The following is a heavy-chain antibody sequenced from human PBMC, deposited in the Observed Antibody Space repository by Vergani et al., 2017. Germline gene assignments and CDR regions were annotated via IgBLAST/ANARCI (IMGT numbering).Heavy chain of an antibody. CDR1: GGSISSGAFS. V-gene: IGHV4-30-2*01. CDR2: IFQSGSP. J-gene: IGHJ5*02. D-gene: IGHD3/OR15-3a*01. CDR3: ARGETRTDWFDP. Sequence: QLQLQESGSGLVKPSQTLSLNCAASGGSISSGAFSWGWIRQPPGRGLQWIGHIFQSGSPDYNASLKSRVNISLDKSKNLLSLRLNSVTAADTAVYYCARGETRTDWFDPWGQGTLVTVSS.